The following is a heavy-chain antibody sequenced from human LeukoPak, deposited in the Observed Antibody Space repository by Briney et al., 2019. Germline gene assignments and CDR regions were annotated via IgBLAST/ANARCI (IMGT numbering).Heavy chain of an antibody. J-gene: IGHJ1*01. CDR1: GFTFDDYA. CDR3: AKDAYSGGLAPTD. D-gene: IGHD6-19*01. CDR2: ISWNSGSI. Sequence: PGGSLRLSCAASGFTFDDYAMHWVRQAPGKGLEWVSGISWNSGSIGYADSVKGRFTISRDNAKNSLYLQMNSLRAEDTALYYCAKDAYSGGLAPTDWGQGTLVIVSS. V-gene: IGHV3-9*01.